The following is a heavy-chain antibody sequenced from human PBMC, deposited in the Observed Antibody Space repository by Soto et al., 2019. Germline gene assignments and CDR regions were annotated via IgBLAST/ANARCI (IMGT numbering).Heavy chain of an antibody. CDR3: ARYSGSNTRAFDI. D-gene: IGHD1-26*01. J-gene: IGHJ3*02. Sequence: GGSLRLSCAASGFTFSDHYMDWVRQAPGQGLEWVGRIRNKANSYTTEYAASVKGRFIISRDDSKNSLYLQMNSLRTEDTAFYYCARYSGSNTRAFDIWGQGTMVTVSS. V-gene: IGHV3-72*01. CDR1: GFTFSDHY. CDR2: IRNKANSYTT.